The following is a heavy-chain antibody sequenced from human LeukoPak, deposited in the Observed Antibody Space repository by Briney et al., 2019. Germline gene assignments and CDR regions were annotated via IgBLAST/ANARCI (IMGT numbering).Heavy chain of an antibody. V-gene: IGHV3-7*01. J-gene: IGHJ4*02. CDR1: GFTFSSYA. CDR3: ASMVVAATPSPFDY. Sequence: GGSLRLSCAASGFTFSSYAMSWVCQAPGKGLEWVANIKQDGSEKYYVDSVKGRFTISRDNAKNSLYLQMNSLRAEDTAVYYCASMVVAATPSPFDYWGQGTLVTVSS. CDR2: IKQDGSEK. D-gene: IGHD2-15*01.